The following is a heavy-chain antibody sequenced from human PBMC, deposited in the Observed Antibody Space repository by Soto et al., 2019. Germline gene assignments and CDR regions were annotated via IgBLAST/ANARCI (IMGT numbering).Heavy chain of an antibody. CDR1: GFTFSSYA. CDR3: AKGSRGSYDSSNYYYFDN. Sequence: PVGSLRLSCAASGFTFSSYAMSWVRQAPGKGLEWVSAIGDSGVSTYHADSVKGRFTISRDNSKNTLFLQMNSLRAEDTAVYYCAKGSRGSYDSSNYYYFDNWGQGTLVTVSS. CDR2: IGDSGVST. V-gene: IGHV3-23*01. J-gene: IGHJ4*02. D-gene: IGHD3-22*01.